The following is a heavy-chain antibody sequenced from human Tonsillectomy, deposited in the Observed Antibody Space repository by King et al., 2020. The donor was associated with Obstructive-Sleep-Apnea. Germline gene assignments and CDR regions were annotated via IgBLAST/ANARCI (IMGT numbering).Heavy chain of an antibody. J-gene: IGHJ4*02. D-gene: IGHD3-9*01. Sequence: VQLVESGGGLVQPGGSLRLSCAASGFTFSNYAMSWVRQAPGKGLEWVSAISGSGGSTYYADSVKGRFSISRDTSKNTLYLQMNSLRAEDTAVYYCAKVSTYYDILTGYYNVPYYFDSWGLGTLVTVSS. V-gene: IGHV3-23*04. CDR1: GFTFSNYA. CDR2: ISGSGGST. CDR3: AKVSTYYDILTGYYNVPYYFDS.